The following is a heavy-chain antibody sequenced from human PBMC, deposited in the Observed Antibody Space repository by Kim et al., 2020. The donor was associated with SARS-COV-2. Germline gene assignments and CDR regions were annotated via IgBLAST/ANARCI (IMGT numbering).Heavy chain of an antibody. CDR2: INHSGST. J-gene: IGHJ5*02. CDR3: ARGRRITMVRGVIGAGDWFDP. CDR1: GGSFSGYY. V-gene: IGHV4-34*01. Sequence: SETLSLTCAVYGGSFSGYYWSWIRQPPGKGLEWIGEINHSGSTNYNPSLMSRVTISVDTSKNQFSLKLSSVTAADTAVYYCARGRRITMVRGVIGAGDWFDPWGQGTLVTVSS. D-gene: IGHD3-10*01.